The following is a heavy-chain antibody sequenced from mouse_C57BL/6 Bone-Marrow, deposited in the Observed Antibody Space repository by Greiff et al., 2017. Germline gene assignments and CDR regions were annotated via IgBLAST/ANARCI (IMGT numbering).Heavy chain of an antibody. CDR2: IYPGDGDT. J-gene: IGHJ3*01. D-gene: IGHD2-4*01. CDR3: ASGRLRRRFAY. Sequence: QVQLQQSGAELVKPGASVKISCKASGYAFSSYWMNWVKQRPGKGLEWIGQIYPGDGDTNYNGKFKGKATLTADKSSSPAYMQLSSLTSEDSAVYFCASGRLRRRFAYWGQGTLVTVSA. V-gene: IGHV1-80*01. CDR1: GYAFSSYW.